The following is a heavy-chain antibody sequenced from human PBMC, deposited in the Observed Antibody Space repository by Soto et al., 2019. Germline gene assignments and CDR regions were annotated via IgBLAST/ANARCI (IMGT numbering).Heavy chain of an antibody. D-gene: IGHD4-17*01. J-gene: IGHJ4*02. CDR3: ARKNPGTVLELPDY. Sequence: ESGGGVVQPGNSLRLSCAASGFTFSIYGMHWVRQAPGKGLEWVAVTASDGTNKYYGDSVRGRFTISRDNSRATLYLQMNSLRPDDTAVYYCARKNPGTVLELPDYWGQGTLVTVSS. V-gene: IGHV3-30*03. CDR1: GFTFSIYG. CDR2: TASDGTNK.